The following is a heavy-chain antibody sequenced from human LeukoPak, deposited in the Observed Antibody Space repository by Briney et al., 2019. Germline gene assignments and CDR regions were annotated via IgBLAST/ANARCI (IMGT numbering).Heavy chain of an antibody. CDR2: ISSSSSYI. J-gene: IGHJ6*02. V-gene: IGHV3-21*01. Sequence: GGSLRLSCAASGFTFSSYSMNWVRQAPGKGLEWVSSISSSSSYIYYADSVKGRFTISRDNAKNSLYLQMNSLRAEDTAVYYCARDHFYDSSGYYYGDTYYGMDVWGQGTTVTVSS. CDR1: GFTFSSYS. D-gene: IGHD3-22*01. CDR3: ARDHFYDSSGYYYGDTYYGMDV.